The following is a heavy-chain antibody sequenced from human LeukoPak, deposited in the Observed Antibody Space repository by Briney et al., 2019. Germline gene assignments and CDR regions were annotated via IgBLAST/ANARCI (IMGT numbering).Heavy chain of an antibody. J-gene: IGHJ6*03. CDR3: ARGQRAHVEWSSYMDV. CDR1: GFTFCNYA. V-gene: IGHV3-30*04. CDR2: ISYDGRNK. Sequence: QPGGSLTLSCAASGFTFCNYAMHCFRQATGKGLEWMSVISYDGRNKYFADSVKGRFTLSRDNSKNTLYLQMNNLRAEDTAVYYCARGQRAHVEWSSYMDVWGKGTTVTVSS. D-gene: IGHD3-3*01.